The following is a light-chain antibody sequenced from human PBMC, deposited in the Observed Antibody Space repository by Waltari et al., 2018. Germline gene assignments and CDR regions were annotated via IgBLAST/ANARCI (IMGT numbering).Light chain of an antibody. CDR1: SSDVGGYDY. Sequence: QSALTQPASVSGSPGQSITISCTGTSSDVGGYDYVSWYQQHPGKAPKLMIYDVSIAPSGFSNRLPGSKSGNTASLTIFGLQAEDEADYYCSSYTSISACVLFGGGTKLTVL. J-gene: IGLJ3*02. CDR2: DVS. V-gene: IGLV2-14*03. CDR3: SSYTSISACVL.